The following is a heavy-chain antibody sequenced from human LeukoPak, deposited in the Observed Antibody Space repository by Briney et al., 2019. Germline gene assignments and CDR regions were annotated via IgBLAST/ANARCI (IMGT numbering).Heavy chain of an antibody. J-gene: IGHJ4*02. CDR3: AKDRRYFDWLFPGGFDY. D-gene: IGHD3-9*01. V-gene: IGHV3-23*01. CDR1: GFTFSSYA. Sequence: GGSLRLSCAASGFTFSSYAMSWVRQAPGKGLEWVSAISGSGGSTYYEDSVKGRFTISRDNSKNTLYLQMNSLRAEDTAVYYCAKDRRYFDWLFPGGFDYWGQGTLVTVSS. CDR2: ISGSGGST.